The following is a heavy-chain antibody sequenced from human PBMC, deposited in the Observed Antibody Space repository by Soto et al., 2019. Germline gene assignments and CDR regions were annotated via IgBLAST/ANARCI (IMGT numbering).Heavy chain of an antibody. CDR3: AKDRQSYNSVWDPFDF. D-gene: IGHD1-1*01. CDR2: IYPGDSDT. CDR1: GYIFTSYW. J-gene: IGHJ3*01. V-gene: IGHV5-51*01. Sequence: CKGSGYIFTSYWIGWVRQMPGKGLEWMGIIYPGDSDTRYSPSFQGQVTISADKSISTAYLQWSSLKASDTARYYCAKDRQSYNSVWDPFDFWGQGTVVTVSS.